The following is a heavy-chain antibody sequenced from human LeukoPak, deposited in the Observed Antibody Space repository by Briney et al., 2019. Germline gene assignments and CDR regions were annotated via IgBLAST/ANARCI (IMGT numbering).Heavy chain of an antibody. J-gene: IGHJ6*03. CDR3: ASFYCSGGSCYQYFSYYYMDV. CDR2: ISYSGTT. V-gene: IGHV4-39*01. D-gene: IGHD2-15*01. CDR1: GGSISSRPYY. Sequence: SETLSLTCTVSGGSISSRPYYWGWVRQPPGKGLEWIGTISYSGTTYYSPSLQSRVTISVDTSKNQFSLKLNSVTAADTAVYYCASFYCSGGSCYQYFSYYYMDVWGKGTTVTISS.